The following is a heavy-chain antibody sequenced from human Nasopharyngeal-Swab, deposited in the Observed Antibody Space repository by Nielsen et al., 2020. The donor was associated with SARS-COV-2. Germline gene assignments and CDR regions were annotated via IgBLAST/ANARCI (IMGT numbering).Heavy chain of an antibody. CDR3: AKEWGSGSYGLGGYYFDY. CDR1: GFIFKNYA. V-gene: IGHV3-23*01. Sequence: GESLKISCSASGFIFKNYAMNWVRQAPGRGLEWVSAISGADDSTKYADSVKGRFTISRDNSKNTLDLQMNSLRAEDTALYYCAKEWGSGSYGLGGYYFDYWGQGTLVTVSS. J-gene: IGHJ4*02. D-gene: IGHD3-10*01. CDR2: ISGADDST.